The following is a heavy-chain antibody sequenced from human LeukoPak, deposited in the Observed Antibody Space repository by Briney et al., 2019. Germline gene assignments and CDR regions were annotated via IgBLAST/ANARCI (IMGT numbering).Heavy chain of an antibody. D-gene: IGHD2-2*01. CDR3: ARQHCSSTSCYGGYFDY. J-gene: IGHJ4*02. CDR1: GDSISSYY. Sequence: SETLSLTCTVSGDSISSYYWSWVRQPPGKGLEWIGYIYYSGSTNYNPSLKSRVTISVDTSKNQFSLKLSSVTAADTAVYYCARQHCSSTSCYGGYFDYWGQGTLVTVSS. CDR2: IYYSGST. V-gene: IGHV4-59*08.